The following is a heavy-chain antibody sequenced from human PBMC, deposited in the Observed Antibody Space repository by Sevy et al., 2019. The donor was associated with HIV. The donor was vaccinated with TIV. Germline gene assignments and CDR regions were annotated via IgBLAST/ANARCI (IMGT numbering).Heavy chain of an antibody. D-gene: IGHD6-19*01. V-gene: IGHV1-18*04. CDR1: GYTFSRSV. Sequence: ASVKVSCMASGYTFSRSVITWVRQAPGQGLEWMGWISTYNGKTNYAQKFQDRVTMTTDTSTNTAYMELRSLRSDDTAIYFWGRGRGIAVAGGGYYSDYWGQGSLVTVSS. CDR2: ISTYNGKT. J-gene: IGHJ4*02. CDR3: GRGRGIAVAGGGYYSDY.